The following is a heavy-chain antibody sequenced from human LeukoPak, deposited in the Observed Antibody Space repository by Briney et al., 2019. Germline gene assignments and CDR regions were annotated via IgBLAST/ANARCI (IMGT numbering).Heavy chain of an antibody. V-gene: IGHV1-69*01. J-gene: IGHJ4*02. Sequence: SVKVSCKASGGTFSSYATSWVRQAPGQGLEWMGGIIPIFGTANYAQKFQGRVTITADESTSTAYMELSSLRSEDTAVYYCAAMNRYCTNGVRYPASTRQFDYWGQGTLVTVSS. CDR3: AAMNRYCTNGVRYPASTRQFDY. CDR1: GGTFSSYA. D-gene: IGHD2-8*01. CDR2: IIPIFGTA.